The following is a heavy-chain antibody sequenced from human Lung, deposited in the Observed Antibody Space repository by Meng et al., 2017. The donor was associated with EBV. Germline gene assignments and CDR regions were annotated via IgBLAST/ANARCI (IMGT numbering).Heavy chain of an antibody. CDR3: ARGGTSSAPFDY. CDR1: GESVRSTNW. CDR2: IYHSGST. D-gene: IGHD2-2*01. J-gene: IGHJ4*02. V-gene: IGHV4-4*02. Sequence: QGQLQDAGPILVKPSGTLSLICAVAGESVRSTNWWSWVRQPPGKGLEWIGEIYHSGSTNHNPSLKSRVTISVDKSKNQFSLKLSSVTAADTAVYYCARGGTSSAPFDYWGQGTLVTVSS.